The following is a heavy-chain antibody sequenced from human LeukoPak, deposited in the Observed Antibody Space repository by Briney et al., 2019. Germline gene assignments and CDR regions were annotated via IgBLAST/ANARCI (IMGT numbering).Heavy chain of an antibody. D-gene: IGHD3-22*01. Sequence: PGGSLRLSCAASGLTFSSYAMSWVRQAPGKGLEWVSAISGSGGSTYYADSVKGRFTISRDNSKNTLYLQMNSLRAEDTAVYYCAKPPDSSGYYSDYWGQGTLVTVSS. CDR3: AKPPDSSGYYSDY. CDR2: ISGSGGST. V-gene: IGHV3-23*01. J-gene: IGHJ4*02. CDR1: GLTFSSYA.